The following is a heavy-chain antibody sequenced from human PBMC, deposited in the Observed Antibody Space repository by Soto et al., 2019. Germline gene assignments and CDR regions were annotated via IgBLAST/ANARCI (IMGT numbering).Heavy chain of an antibody. CDR1: GYTFTSYC. V-gene: IGHV1-18*01. CDR2: ISAYNGNT. CDR3: ARDEFPVQLDPLAPFDY. D-gene: IGHD1-1*01. J-gene: IGHJ4*02. Sequence: ASVKVSCKASGYTFTSYCISWVRQAPGQGLEWMGWISAYNGNTNYAQKLQGRVTMTTDTSTSTAYMELRSLRSDDTAVYYCARDEFPVQLDPLAPFDYWGQGTLVTVSS.